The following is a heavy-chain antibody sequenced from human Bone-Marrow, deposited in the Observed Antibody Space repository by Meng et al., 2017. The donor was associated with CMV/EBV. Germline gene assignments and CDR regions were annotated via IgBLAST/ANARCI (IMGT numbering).Heavy chain of an antibody. CDR1: GFTFSSYA. J-gene: IGHJ4*02. CDR3: ARSTGYCSRTSCYPHFDY. Sequence: GGSLRLSCAASGFTFSSYAMHWVRQAPGKGLEWVAVISYDGSNKYYADSVKGRFTISRDNSKNTLYLQMNSLRGEDTAVYYCARSTGYCSRTSCYPHFDYWGQGTLVTVSS. D-gene: IGHD2-2*01. CDR2: ISYDGSNK. V-gene: IGHV3-30-3*01.